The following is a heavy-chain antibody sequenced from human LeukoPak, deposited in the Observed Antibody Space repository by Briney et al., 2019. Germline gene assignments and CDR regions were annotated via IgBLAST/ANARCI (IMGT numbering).Heavy chain of an antibody. CDR2: IYYSGST. Sequence: SETLSLTWTVSGGSISSGGYYWSWIRQHPGKGLEWIGYIYYSGSTYYNPSLKSRVTISVDTSKNQFSLKLSSVTAADTAVYYCARIHCSSTSCYHPYFDYWGQGTLVTVSS. CDR1: GGSISSGGYY. J-gene: IGHJ4*02. D-gene: IGHD2-2*01. CDR3: ARIHCSSTSCYHPYFDY. V-gene: IGHV4-31*02.